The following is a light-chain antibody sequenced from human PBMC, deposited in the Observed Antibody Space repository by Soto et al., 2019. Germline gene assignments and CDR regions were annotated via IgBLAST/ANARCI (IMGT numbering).Light chain of an antibody. CDR2: AAS. Sequence: DIQMTQSPSSLLASVGDRVTITCRASQSISSYLNWYQQKPGKAPKLLIYAASSLQSGVPSRFSGSGSGTDFTLTISSLQPEDFATYYCQQSFSSPPSFGQGTKLEIK. V-gene: IGKV1-39*01. J-gene: IGKJ2*01. CDR1: QSISSY. CDR3: QQSFSSPPS.